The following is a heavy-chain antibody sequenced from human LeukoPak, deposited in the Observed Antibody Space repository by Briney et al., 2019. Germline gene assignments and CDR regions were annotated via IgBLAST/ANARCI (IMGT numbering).Heavy chain of an antibody. D-gene: IGHD4-11*01. CDR3: ARSSNYYYYYYMDV. J-gene: IGHJ6*03. Sequence: GGSLRLSCAASGFTVSSNYMSWVRQAPGKGLEWVSVIYSGGSTYYADSVKGRFTISRDSSKNTLYLQMNSLRAEDTAVYYCARSSNYYYYYYMDVWGKGTTVTVSS. CDR1: GFTVSSNY. CDR2: IYSGGST. V-gene: IGHV3-53*01.